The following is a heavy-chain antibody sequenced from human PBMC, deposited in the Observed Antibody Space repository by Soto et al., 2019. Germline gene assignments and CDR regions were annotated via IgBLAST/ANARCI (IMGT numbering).Heavy chain of an antibody. CDR1: GFTFSNYG. Sequence: QVQLVESGGGVVQPGRSLGLSCAASGFTFSNYGMHWVRQAPGKGLEWVAVIWYDGSKKYYADSVKGRFTISRDNSKNTLYLQMNSLRAEDTAVYYCARDYDSSGYPRYYFDYWGQGTLVTVSS. D-gene: IGHD3-22*01. CDR3: ARDYDSSGYPRYYFDY. J-gene: IGHJ4*02. V-gene: IGHV3-33*01. CDR2: IWYDGSKK.